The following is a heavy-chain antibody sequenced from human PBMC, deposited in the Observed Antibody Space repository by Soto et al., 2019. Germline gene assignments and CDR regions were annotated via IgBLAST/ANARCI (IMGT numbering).Heavy chain of an antibody. CDR3: ARDSVGDCSGGSCYKNGMGV. Sequence: ETLSVPWAVARGSISSSHWWSSVRQPPGNGLEWIGEIYHSGSTNYNPSLKSRVTISVDKSKNQFSLKLSSVTAADTAVYYCARDSVGDCSGGSCYKNGMGVWGQGTTVTVSS. V-gene: IGHV4-4*02. CDR1: RGSISSSHW. CDR2: IYHSGST. D-gene: IGHD2-15*01. J-gene: IGHJ6*02.